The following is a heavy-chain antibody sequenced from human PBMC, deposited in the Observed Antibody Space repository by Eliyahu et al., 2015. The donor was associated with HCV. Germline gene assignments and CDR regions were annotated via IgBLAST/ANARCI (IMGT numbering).Heavy chain of an antibody. V-gene: IGHV1-69*01. CDR1: GGTFSSYA. J-gene: IGHJ4*02. CDR2: IIPLFGTA. D-gene: IGHD3-16*02. Sequence: QVQLVQSGAEVKKPESSVKVSCKASGGTFSSYAISWVRQAPGQGLEWMGGIIPLFGTANYAQKFQGRVTITADESTSTAYMELSSLRSEDTAVYYCARLAQSKYRPSTQEFDYWGQGTLVTVSS. CDR3: ARLAQSKYRPSTQEFDY.